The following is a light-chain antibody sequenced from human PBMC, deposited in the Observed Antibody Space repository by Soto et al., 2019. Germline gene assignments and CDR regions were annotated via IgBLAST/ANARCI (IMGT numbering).Light chain of an antibody. CDR2: GAS. V-gene: IGKV3-15*01. Sequence: VLTQSPATLSVSPGDRATISCRASQNVGNNLAWYQQKPGQAPRLLLYGASSGATGLPARFSASGSGTEFTLTISSLQSEDFAVYYCHQYNNWPPHTFGQGTKLEI. CDR1: QNVGNN. J-gene: IGKJ2*01. CDR3: HQYNNWPPHT.